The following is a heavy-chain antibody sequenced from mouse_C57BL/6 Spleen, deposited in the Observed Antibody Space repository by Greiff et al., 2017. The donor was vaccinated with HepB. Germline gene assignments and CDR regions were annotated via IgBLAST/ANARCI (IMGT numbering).Heavy chain of an antibody. J-gene: IGHJ2*01. D-gene: IGHD1-1*01. CDR1: GYTFTSYG. V-gene: IGHV1-81*01. CDR2: IYPRSGNT. CDR3: AKAYYGSSYDY. Sequence: VQLQESGAELARPGASVKLSCKASGYTFTSYGISWVKQRTGQGLEWIGEIYPRSGNTYYNEKFKGKATLTADKSSSTAYMELRSLTSEDSAVYFCAKAYYGSSYDYWGQGTTLTVSS.